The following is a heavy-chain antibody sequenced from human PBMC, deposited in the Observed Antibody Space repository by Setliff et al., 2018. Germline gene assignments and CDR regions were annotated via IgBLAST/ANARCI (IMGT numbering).Heavy chain of an antibody. D-gene: IGHD3-10*01. CDR1: SGSIIGYY. V-gene: IGHV4-59*04. CDR3: ARRKLMVRGVIPFDY. CDR2: IYYSGST. J-gene: IGHJ4*02. Sequence: PSETLSLTCTVSSGSIIGYYWSWIRQSPGKALEWIGYIYYSGSTYYNPSLKSRVTISVDTSKNQFSLKLSSVTAADTAVYYCARRKLMVRGVIPFDYWGQGTLVTVSS.